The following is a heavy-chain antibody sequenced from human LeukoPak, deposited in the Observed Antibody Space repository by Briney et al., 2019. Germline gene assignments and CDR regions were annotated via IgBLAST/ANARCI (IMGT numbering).Heavy chain of an antibody. Sequence: SVKVSCKASGGTFSSYAISWVRQAPGQGLEWMGGIIPIFGTANYAQKFQGRVTITTDESTSTAYMDLSSLRSEDTAVYYCARGMFEIEDQYYMDVWGKGTTVTVSS. J-gene: IGHJ6*03. V-gene: IGHV1-69*05. CDR3: ARGMFEIEDQYYMDV. CDR1: GGTFSSYA. D-gene: IGHD3-10*02. CDR2: IIPIFGTA.